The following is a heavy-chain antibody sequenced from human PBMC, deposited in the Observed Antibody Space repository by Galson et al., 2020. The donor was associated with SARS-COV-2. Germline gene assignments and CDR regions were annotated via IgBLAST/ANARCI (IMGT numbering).Heavy chain of an antibody. CDR3: ARDYGYYDFWSGYSYYYYYYMDV. Sequence: SQYLSITCTVSAGYIRSSSYHWGWIRQPPGKGLEWIGSIYYSGSTYYNPSLTSRVTISVDTSKNQFSLKLSSVTAADTAVYYCARDYGYYDFWSGYSYYYYYYMDVWGKGTTVTVSS. V-gene: IGHV4-39*07. J-gene: IGHJ6*03. CDR1: AGYIRSSSYH. CDR2: IYYSGST. D-gene: IGHD3-3*01.